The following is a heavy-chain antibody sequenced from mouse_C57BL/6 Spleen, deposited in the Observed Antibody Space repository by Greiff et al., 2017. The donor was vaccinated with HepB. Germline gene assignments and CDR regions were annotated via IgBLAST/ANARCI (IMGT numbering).Heavy chain of an antibody. D-gene: IGHD2-1*01. CDR1: GYTFTSYW. CDR3: ARSIYYGNYGVYAMDY. J-gene: IGHJ4*01. V-gene: IGHV1-69*01. Sequence: VKLQESGAELVMPGASVKLSCKASGYTFTSYWMHWVKQRPGQGLEWIGEIDPSDSYTNYNQKFKGKSTLTVDKSSSTAYMQLSSLTSEDSAVYYCARSIYYGNYGVYAMDYWGQGTSVTVSS. CDR2: IDPSDSYT.